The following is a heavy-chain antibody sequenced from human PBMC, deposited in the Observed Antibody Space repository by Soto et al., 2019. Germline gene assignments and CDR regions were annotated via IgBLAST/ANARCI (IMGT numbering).Heavy chain of an antibody. CDR1: GGSISSSSYY. J-gene: IGHJ6*02. Sequence: QLQLQESGPGLVKPSETLSLTCTVSGGSISSSSYYWGWIRQPPGKGLEWIGSIYYSGSTYYNPXRKRRVPLSVXXSXNXXSLKLSSVTAADTAVYYCARPLGEYCSGGSCYVSVWGQGTTVTVSS. V-gene: IGHV4-39*01. CDR3: ARPLGEYCSGGSCYVSV. CDR2: IYYSGST. D-gene: IGHD2-15*01.